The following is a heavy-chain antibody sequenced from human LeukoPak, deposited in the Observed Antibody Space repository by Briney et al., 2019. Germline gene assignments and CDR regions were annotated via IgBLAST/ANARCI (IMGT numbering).Heavy chain of an antibody. CDR2: LSGSGGST. J-gene: IGHJ5*02. CDR1: GFTFRSYA. V-gene: IGHV3-23*01. CDR3: ANPLWQQPEHNWFDP. D-gene: IGHD6-13*01. Sequence: GGSLRLSCAASGFTFRSYALSWVRQAPGKGLEWVSALSGSGGSTYYPCSVKVRFTISRDNAKNTLYLQMNSLRAEDTAVYYCANPLWQQPEHNWFDPWGQGTLVTVSS.